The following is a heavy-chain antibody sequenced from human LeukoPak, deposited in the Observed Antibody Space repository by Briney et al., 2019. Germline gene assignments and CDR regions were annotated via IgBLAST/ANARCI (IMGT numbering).Heavy chain of an antibody. V-gene: IGHV4-34*01. J-gene: IGHJ4*02. CDR3: AGEQQLADH. D-gene: IGHD6-13*01. Sequence: PSETLSLTCAVYGGSSSGYYWSWIRQPPGKGLEWIGEINHSGSTNYNPSLKSRVTISVDTSKNQFSLKLSSVTAADTAVYYCAGEQQLADHWGQGTLVTVSS. CDR1: GGSSSGYY. CDR2: INHSGST.